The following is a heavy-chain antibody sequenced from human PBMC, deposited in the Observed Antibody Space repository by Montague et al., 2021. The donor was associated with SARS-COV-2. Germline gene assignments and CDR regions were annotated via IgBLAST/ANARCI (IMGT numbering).Heavy chain of an antibody. CDR2: IYYSGST. D-gene: IGHD3-9*01. CDR3: ARESVYFYWLCHGDYYYYGMDV. V-gene: IGHV4-31*03. J-gene: IGHJ6*02. Sequence: TLSLTCTVSGGSISSGGYYWSWIRQHPGKGLEWIGYIYYSGSTNYTPSLKSRVTISVDTSKNQFSPKLSSVTAADTAVYYCARESVYFYWLCHGDYYYYGMDVWGQGTPVTVSS. CDR1: GGSISSGGYY.